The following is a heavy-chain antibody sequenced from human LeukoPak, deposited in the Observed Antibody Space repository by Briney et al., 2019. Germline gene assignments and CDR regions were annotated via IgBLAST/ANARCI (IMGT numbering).Heavy chain of an antibody. Sequence: GGSLRLSCAASGFTFTSYWMHWVRQGPGKGLVWVSRINADGSSIDYADSVKGRFTTSRDNAKNTLYLQMNSLRVEDTAVYYCAKDGSGFDYWGQGTLVTVSS. CDR1: GFTFTSYW. CDR2: INADGSSI. V-gene: IGHV3-74*01. D-gene: IGHD3-10*01. J-gene: IGHJ4*02. CDR3: AKDGSGFDY.